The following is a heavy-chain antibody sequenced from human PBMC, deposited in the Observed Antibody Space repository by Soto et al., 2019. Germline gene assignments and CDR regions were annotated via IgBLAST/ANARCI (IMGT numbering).Heavy chain of an antibody. J-gene: IGHJ3*01. CDR2: INHSGST. Sequence: PSETLSLTCTVYGGSFSGYYWSWIRQPPGKGLEWIGEINHSGSTNYNPSLKSRVTISVDTSKNQFSLKLSSVTAADTAVYYCARGYYDFWSGYYDAFDFWGQGTMVTVSS. CDR1: GGSFSGYY. CDR3: ARGYYDFWSGYYDAFDF. D-gene: IGHD3-3*01. V-gene: IGHV4-34*01.